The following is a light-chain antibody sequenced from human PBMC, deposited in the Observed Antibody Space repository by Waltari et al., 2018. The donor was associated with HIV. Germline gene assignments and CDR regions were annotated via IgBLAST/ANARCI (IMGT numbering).Light chain of an antibody. J-gene: IGLJ1*01. Sequence: QSGLTQPPSASGTPGQRLSISCAGNNSNIGSNFVFWYRQIPGAAPPLLVYRNNQLPSGVGDRFSGSRSGASASLVISGLRVEDEADYYCASWDDGLRGHVFGSGTTVSV. CDR3: ASWDDGLRGHV. V-gene: IGLV1-47*01. CDR2: RNN. CDR1: NSNIGSNF.